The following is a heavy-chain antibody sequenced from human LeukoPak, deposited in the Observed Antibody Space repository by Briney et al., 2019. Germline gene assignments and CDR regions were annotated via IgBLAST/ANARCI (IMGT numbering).Heavy chain of an antibody. CDR2: ITSTSSYI. V-gene: IGHV3-21*04. CDR1: GFTFSSYS. D-gene: IGHD2-2*01. Sequence: GGSLRLSCAASGFTFSSYSITWVRQAPGKGLEWVSSITSTSSYINYADSAKGRFTISRDNAKNSVYLQMNSLRAEDTAVYYCARTFSHMRGCSSTSCYGGDYWGQGTLVTVSS. J-gene: IGHJ4*02. CDR3: ARTFSHMRGCSSTSCYGGDY.